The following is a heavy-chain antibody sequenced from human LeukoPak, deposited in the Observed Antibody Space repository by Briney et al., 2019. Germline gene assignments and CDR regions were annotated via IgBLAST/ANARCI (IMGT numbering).Heavy chain of an antibody. V-gene: IGHV3-23*01. J-gene: IGHJ4*02. D-gene: IGHD6-19*01. Sequence: QPGGSLRLSCAASGFTFSNYGMSWVRQAPGKGLDWVSTVSASTGKTYYADSVKGRFTISRDNSKNTLYLQVDSLRAEDTAVYFCAKEHRIGLTGIESDYWGQGTLVTVSS. CDR3: AKEHRIGLTGIESDY. CDR2: VSASTGKT. CDR1: GFTFSNYG.